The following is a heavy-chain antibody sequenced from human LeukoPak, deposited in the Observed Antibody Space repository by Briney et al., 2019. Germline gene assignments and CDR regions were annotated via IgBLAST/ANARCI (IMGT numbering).Heavy chain of an antibody. Sequence: SETLSLTCAVYGGSFSGYYRSWIRQPPGKGLEWIGEINHSGSTNYNPSLKSRVTISVDTSKNQFSLKLSSVTAADTAVYYCARGMAGNDYWGQGTLVTVSS. CDR3: ARGMAGNDY. D-gene: IGHD5-24*01. CDR1: GGSFSGYY. CDR2: INHSGST. V-gene: IGHV4-34*01. J-gene: IGHJ4*02.